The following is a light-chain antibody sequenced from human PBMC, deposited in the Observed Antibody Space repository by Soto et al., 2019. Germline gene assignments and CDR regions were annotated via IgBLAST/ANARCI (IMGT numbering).Light chain of an antibody. CDR1: QSINNNF. CDR2: RVS. Sequence: EIVLTQSPGTLSLSPGETATLSCRASQSINNNFLAWYQQRPGQAPRLLIFRVSSRASGIPDKFRGRGSGTDFTLTITSLEPEDFALYYCQQYTNLPWTFGQGTKVEIK. CDR3: QQYTNLPWT. J-gene: IGKJ1*01. V-gene: IGKV3-20*01.